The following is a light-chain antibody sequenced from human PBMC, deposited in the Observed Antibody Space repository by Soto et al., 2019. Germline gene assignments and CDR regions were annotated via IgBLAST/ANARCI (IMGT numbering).Light chain of an antibody. CDR2: EVS. J-gene: IGLJ3*02. Sequence: QSVLTQPASVSGSPGQSITISCTGSSSDVGGYNYVSWYQQHPGKAPKLMIFEVSNRPSGLSNRFSGSKSGNTASLTISGLQAEDEADYYCSSYTSSNPVFGGGTKLTVL. CDR3: SSYTSSNPV. V-gene: IGLV2-14*01. CDR1: SSDVGGYNY.